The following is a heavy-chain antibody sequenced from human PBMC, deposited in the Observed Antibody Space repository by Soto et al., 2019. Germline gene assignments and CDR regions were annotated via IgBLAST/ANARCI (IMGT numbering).Heavy chain of an antibody. CDR3: ARVTQYYDFWSGPDY. V-gene: IGHV4-30-4*01. CDR2: IYYSGST. CDR1: GGSISSGDYY. Sequence: ASETLSLTCTVSGGSISSGDYYWSWIRQPPGKGLEWIGYIYYSGSTYYNPSLKSRVTISVDTSKNQFSLKLSSVTAADTAVYYCARVTQYYDFWSGPDYWGQGTLVTVSS. D-gene: IGHD3-3*01. J-gene: IGHJ4*02.